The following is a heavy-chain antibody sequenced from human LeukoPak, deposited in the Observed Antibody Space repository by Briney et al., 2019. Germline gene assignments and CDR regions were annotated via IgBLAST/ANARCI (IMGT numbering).Heavy chain of an antibody. J-gene: IGHJ5*02. D-gene: IGHD2-15*01. CDR2: IIPIFGTA. V-gene: IGHV1-69*05. CDR3: ARDNSVEDTAWWFDP. Sequence: ASVKVSCKASGGTFSSYAISWVRQAPGQGLEWMGGIIPIFGTANYAQKFQGRVTMTRDMSTSTDYMELSSLRSEDTAVYYCARDNSVEDTAWWFDPWGQGTLVTVSS. CDR1: GGTFSSYA.